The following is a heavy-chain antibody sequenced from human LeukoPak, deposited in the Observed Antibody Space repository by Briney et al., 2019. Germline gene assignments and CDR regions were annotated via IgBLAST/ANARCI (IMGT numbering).Heavy chain of an antibody. Sequence: GASVKVSCKASGYTFTSYFMYWVRQAPGQGLEWMGIINPSGGSTSYAQKFQGRVTMTRNTSISTAYMELSSLRSEDTAVYYCARRVEMATKDWGRGTLVTVSS. D-gene: IGHD5-24*01. V-gene: IGHV1-46*01. J-gene: IGHJ4*02. CDR3: ARRVEMATKD. CDR1: GYTFTSYF. CDR2: INPSGGST.